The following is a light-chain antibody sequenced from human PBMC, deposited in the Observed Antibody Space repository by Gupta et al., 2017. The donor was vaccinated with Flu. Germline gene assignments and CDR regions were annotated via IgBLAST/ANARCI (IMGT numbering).Light chain of an antibody. J-gene: IGLJ2*01. CDR3: SSKRSSSTLAI. V-gene: IGLV2-14*01. CDR2: GVS. Sequence: MTTSCNGTSNDVGGYNYASWYQQHPGKAPKLMICGVSDRPSGVSNRFSGSKSGNTASLTISGLQADDEADYYCSSKRSSSTLAIFGGGTRLTVL. CDR1: SNDVGGYNY.